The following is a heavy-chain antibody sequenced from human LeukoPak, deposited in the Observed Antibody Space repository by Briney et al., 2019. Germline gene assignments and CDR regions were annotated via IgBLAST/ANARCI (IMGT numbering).Heavy chain of an antibody. D-gene: IGHD2-15*01. CDR1: GDSVSSNSAA. CDR2: TYYRSKWYN. Sequence: QTPSLTCAMSGDSVSSNSAAWNWIRQSPSSGLGWLGSTYYRSKWYNDYAVSVESRITINPDISKNQFSLQLNSVTPEDTAVYYCARDVRRVVGAWGQGTLVTVSS. CDR3: ARDVRRVVGA. J-gene: IGHJ5*02. V-gene: IGHV6-1*01.